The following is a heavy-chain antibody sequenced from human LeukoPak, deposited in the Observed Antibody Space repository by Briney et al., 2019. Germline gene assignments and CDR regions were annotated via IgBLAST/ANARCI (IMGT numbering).Heavy chain of an antibody. D-gene: IGHD4-23*01. CDR2: IFPGDSDT. J-gene: IGHJ4*02. Sequence: GESLKISCQASGYSFTTYWIGWERQMPGTGLELMGIIFPGDSDTRYSPSFQGQVTISADTSINTAYLQWNRLKASDTAMYYCARLDYGGNCFDYWGQGALVTVSS. CDR3: ARLDYGGNCFDY. V-gene: IGHV5-51*01. CDR1: GYSFTTYW.